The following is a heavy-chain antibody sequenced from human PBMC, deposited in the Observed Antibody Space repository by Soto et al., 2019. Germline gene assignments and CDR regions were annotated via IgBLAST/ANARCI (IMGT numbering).Heavy chain of an antibody. V-gene: IGHV3-33*01. Sequence: GGSLRLSCAASGFTFSSYGMHWVRQAPGKGLEWVAVIWYDGSNKYYADSVKGRFTISRDNSKNTLYLQMNSLRAEDTAVYYCARTYYDFWSGYGGPYGMDVWGQGTTVTVSS. CDR2: IWYDGSNK. D-gene: IGHD3-3*01. J-gene: IGHJ6*02. CDR3: ARTYYDFWSGYGGPYGMDV. CDR1: GFTFSSYG.